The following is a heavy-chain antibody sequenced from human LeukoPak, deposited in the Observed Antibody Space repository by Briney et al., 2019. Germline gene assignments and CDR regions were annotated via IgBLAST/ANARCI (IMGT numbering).Heavy chain of an antibody. Sequence: PSQTLSLTCAVSGGSISSGGYSWSWIRQPPGKGLEWIGYIYHSGSTYYNPSLKSRVTISVDRSKNQFSLKLNSVTAADTAVYYCARARVMTYGGVFDVPLEIDSWGPGTLVTVSS. CDR3: ARARVMTYGGVFDVPLEIDS. CDR2: IYHSGST. V-gene: IGHV4-30-2*01. CDR1: GGSISSGGYS. D-gene: IGHD3-16*02. J-gene: IGHJ4*02.